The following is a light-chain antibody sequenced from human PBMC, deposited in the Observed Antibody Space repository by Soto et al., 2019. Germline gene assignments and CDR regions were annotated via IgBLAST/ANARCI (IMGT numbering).Light chain of an antibody. CDR2: GAS. CDR1: RGISHY. CDR3: LQHNTYPLS. Sequence: DIQMTQSPSAMSASVADRVTITCRVSRGISHYLAWFQQRPGKVPKRLIYGASTLESGVPSRFSGSGSGTAFTLTISSLQPEDFATYYCLQHNTYPLSFGGGTKVAMK. J-gene: IGKJ4*01. V-gene: IGKV1-17*03.